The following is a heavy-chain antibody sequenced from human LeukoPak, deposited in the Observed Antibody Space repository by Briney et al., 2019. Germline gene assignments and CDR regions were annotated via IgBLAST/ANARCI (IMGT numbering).Heavy chain of an antibody. D-gene: IGHD1-26*01. CDR2: ISASRGIT. Sequence: GGSLRLSCAASGFNYSSYTMNWVRQAPGMGLEWLSYISASRGITYYADSVKGRFTISRDNAKNSLYLQMNGLRAEDTAVYYCAREGGSLWELPDYWGQGTLVTVSS. V-gene: IGHV3-48*01. CDR1: GFNYSSYT. CDR3: AREGGSLWELPDY. J-gene: IGHJ4*02.